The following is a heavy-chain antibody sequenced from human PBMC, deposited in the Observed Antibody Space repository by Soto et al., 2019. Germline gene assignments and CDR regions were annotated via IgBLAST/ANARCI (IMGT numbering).Heavy chain of an antibody. J-gene: IGHJ4*02. V-gene: IGHV1-8*02. D-gene: IGHD3-10*01. CDR3: ARGFGFGELSPSSY. CDR2: MNANSGNT. Sequence: ASVKVSCKASGYTFPSYGISWVRQAPGQGLEWMGWMNANSGNTGYAQKFQGRVTMTRNTSISTAYMELSSLRSEDTAVYYCARGFGFGELSPSSYWGQGTLVPVSS. CDR1: GYTFPSYG.